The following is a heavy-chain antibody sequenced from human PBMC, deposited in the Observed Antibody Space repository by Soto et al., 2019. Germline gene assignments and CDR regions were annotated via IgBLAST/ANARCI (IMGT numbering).Heavy chain of an antibody. CDR3: ASLYGYFGY. CDR2: IKQDGSEK. CDR1: GFTFSIYW. J-gene: IGHJ4*02. D-gene: IGHD2-8*01. V-gene: IGHV3-7*01. Sequence: GGSLRLSCAASGFTFSIYWMSWVRQAPGKGLEWVANIKQDGSEKYYVDSVKGRFTISRDNAKNSLYLQMNSLRAEDTAVYYGASLYGYFGYWGQGTLVTVSS.